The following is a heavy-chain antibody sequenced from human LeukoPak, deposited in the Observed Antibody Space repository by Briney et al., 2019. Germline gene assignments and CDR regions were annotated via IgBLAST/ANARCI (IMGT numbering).Heavy chain of an antibody. CDR2: ISAYNGNT. V-gene: IGHV1-18*01. CDR1: SYTFTSYG. Sequence: ASVNVSCKASSYTFTSYGTSWVRQAPGRGLEWMGWISAYNGNTNYAQKLQGRVTMTTDTSTSTAYMELRSLRSDDTAVYYCARCPWSGYYGGFFNGMDVWGQGTTVTVSS. D-gene: IGHD3-3*01. CDR3: ARCPWSGYYGGFFNGMDV. J-gene: IGHJ6*02.